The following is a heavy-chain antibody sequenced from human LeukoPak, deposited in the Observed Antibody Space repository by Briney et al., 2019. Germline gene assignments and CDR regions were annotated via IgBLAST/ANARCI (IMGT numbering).Heavy chain of an antibody. CDR1: GITLSNYG. V-gene: IGHV3-23*01. CDR2: ISGSGGST. Sequence: GGSLRLSCAVSGITLSNYGMSWVRQAPGKGLEWVAGISGSGGSTYYADSVKGRFAISRDNPKNTLYLQMNSLRAEDTAVYFCAKRGVVIRVILVGFHKEAYYFDSWGQGALVTVSS. CDR3: AKRGVVIRVILVGFHKEAYYFDS. D-gene: IGHD3-10*01. J-gene: IGHJ4*02.